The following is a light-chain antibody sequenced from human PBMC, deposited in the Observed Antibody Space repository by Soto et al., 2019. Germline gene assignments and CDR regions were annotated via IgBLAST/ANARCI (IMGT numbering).Light chain of an antibody. CDR3: RSYDSSLHVV. CDR2: GNS. CDR1: SSNIGAGYD. Sequence: QSVLTQPPSVSGAPGQRVTISCTGSSSNIGAGYDVHWYQQLPGTAPKLLIYGNSNRPSGVPDRFSGSKSGTSASLAITGLQAEDEADYYCRSYDSSLHVVFGGGTKLTVL. J-gene: IGLJ2*01. V-gene: IGLV1-40*01.